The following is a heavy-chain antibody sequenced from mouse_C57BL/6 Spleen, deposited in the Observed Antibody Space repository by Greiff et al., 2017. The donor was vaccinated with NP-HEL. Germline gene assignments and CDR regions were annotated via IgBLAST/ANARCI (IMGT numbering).Heavy chain of an antibody. V-gene: IGHV5-6*01. Sequence: EVMLVESGGDLVNPGGSLKLSCAASGFTFSSYGMSWVRQTPDKRLEWVATISSGGSYTYYPDSVKGRFTISRDNAKNTLYLQMSSLKSEDTAMYYCAREDYGYLKFAYWGQGTLVTVSA. CDR1: GFTFSSYG. CDR3: AREDYGYLKFAY. J-gene: IGHJ3*01. CDR2: ISSGGSYT. D-gene: IGHD2-2*01.